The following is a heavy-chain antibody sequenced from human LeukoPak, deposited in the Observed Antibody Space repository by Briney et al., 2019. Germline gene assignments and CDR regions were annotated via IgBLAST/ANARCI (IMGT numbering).Heavy chain of an antibody. J-gene: IGHJ5*02. V-gene: IGHV4-39*07. CDR3: ARDSYDYVWGSYRPGGGNWFDP. CDR1: GGSISSSSYY. D-gene: IGHD3-16*02. Sequence: PSETLSLTCTVSGGSISSSSYYWGWIRQPPGKGLEWIGSIYYSGSTYYNPSLKSRVTISVDTSKNQFSLKLSSVTAADTAVYYCARDSYDYVWGSYRPGGGNWFDPWGQGTLVTVSS. CDR2: IYYSGST.